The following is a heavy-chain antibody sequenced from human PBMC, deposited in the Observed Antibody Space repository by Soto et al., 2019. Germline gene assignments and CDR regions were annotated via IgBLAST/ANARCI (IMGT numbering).Heavy chain of an antibody. J-gene: IGHJ5*02. CDR3: ARFIRAYTDYWFDP. V-gene: IGHV4-31*03. CDR1: GDSISSGGYY. CDR2: VYYTGST. Sequence: TLSLTCTVSGDSISSGGYYWSWIRQLPGKDLEWTGYVYYTGSTYYNPSLKSRVTISVDTSKNEFSLRVTSMTAADTAVYYCARFIRAYTDYWFDPWGQGTVVTVSS. D-gene: IGHD3-10*01.